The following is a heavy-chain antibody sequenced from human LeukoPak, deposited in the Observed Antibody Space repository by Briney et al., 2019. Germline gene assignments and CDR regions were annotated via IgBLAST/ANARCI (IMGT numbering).Heavy chain of an antibody. V-gene: IGHV3-7*01. CDR1: GFTFSNNW. Sequence: GGSLRLSCAAPGFTFSNNWMAWVPQAPGKGPELLPHINHDGSHTGYVDSVKGRFTIYRDNSKNSLYLQLNSLRAEDTAMYYCAKYLSRAFDCWGQGSLITVSS. J-gene: IGHJ4*02. CDR2: INHDGSHT. D-gene: IGHD2/OR15-2a*01. CDR3: AKYLSRAFDC.